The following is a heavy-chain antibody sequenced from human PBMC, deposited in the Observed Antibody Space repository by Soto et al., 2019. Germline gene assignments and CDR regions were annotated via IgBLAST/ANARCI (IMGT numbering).Heavy chain of an antibody. Sequence: QVQLVQSGAEVRMPGSSVKVSCKASGGTFSTYPINWVRQAPGQGLEWMGGIIPLFGTTNYAQKFKGRVTITADESTSPAYMELSSLRAEDAAVYYCARGATHGSSWYFWFDPWGQGTLVTFSS. CDR2: IIPLFGTT. D-gene: IGHD6-13*01. CDR3: ARGATHGSSWYFWFDP. J-gene: IGHJ5*02. CDR1: GGTFSTYP. V-gene: IGHV1-69*01.